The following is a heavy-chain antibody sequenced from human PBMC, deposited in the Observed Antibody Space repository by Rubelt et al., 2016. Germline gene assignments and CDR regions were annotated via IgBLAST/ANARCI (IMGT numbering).Heavy chain of an antibody. Sequence: GLEWVANIKQDGSEKYYVDSVKGRFTISRDNAKNSLYLQMNSLRAEDTAVYYCARGGCSSTSCYGTASYYYYYGMDVWGQGTTVTVSS. V-gene: IGHV3-7*03. CDR2: IKQDGSEK. CDR3: ARGGCSSTSCYGTASYYYYYGMDV. J-gene: IGHJ6*02. D-gene: IGHD2-2*01.